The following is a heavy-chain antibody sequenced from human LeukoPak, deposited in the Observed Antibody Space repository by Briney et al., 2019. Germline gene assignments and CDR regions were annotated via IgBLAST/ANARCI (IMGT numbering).Heavy chain of an antibody. D-gene: IGHD5/OR15-5a*01. Sequence: SETLSLTCTVSGGSISSYYWSWIRQPPGKGLEWIGYTYYSGSTNYNPSLKSRVTISVDPSKNQFSLKLSSVTAADTAVYYCARPSRSVSTAGAFDIWGQGTMVTVSS. CDR3: ARPSRSVSTAGAFDI. CDR1: GGSISSYY. V-gene: IGHV4-59*01. CDR2: TYYSGST. J-gene: IGHJ3*02.